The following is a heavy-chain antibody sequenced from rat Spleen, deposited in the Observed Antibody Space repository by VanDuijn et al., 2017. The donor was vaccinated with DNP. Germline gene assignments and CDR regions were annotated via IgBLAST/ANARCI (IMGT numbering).Heavy chain of an antibody. J-gene: IGHJ3*01. D-gene: IGHD1-7*01. Sequence: EVQLVESGGGLVQPGRSLKVSCAVSGFTFSNYDMAWVRQAPTKGLEWVASISPSGGSTYYRDSVKGRFTVSRDNAKSSLYLQMDSLRSEDTATYYCATSSYYGYDYGFAYWGQGTLVTVSS. CDR2: ISPSGGST. CDR3: ATSSYYGYDYGFAY. CDR1: GFTFSNYD. V-gene: IGHV5-25*01.